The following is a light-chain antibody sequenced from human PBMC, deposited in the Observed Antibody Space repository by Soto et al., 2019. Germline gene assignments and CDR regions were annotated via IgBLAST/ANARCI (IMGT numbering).Light chain of an antibody. CDR1: QNISNY. V-gene: IGKV1-33*01. Sequence: DIQMTQSPSSLSASVVDRVTITFQASQNISNYLNWYQQKPGRAPKLLIYDSSNFEAGVPSRFRGSGSGTDFTFTISRLQPEDIATYYCQQYENLPTFGQGTRLEI. CDR3: QQYENLPT. CDR2: DSS. J-gene: IGKJ5*01.